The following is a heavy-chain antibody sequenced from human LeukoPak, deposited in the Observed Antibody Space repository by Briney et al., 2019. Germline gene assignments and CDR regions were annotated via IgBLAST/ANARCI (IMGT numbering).Heavy chain of an antibody. CDR2: IRYDGTNK. Sequence: GGSLRLSCAASGFTFSSYGMHWVRQAPGKGLEWVAFIRYDGTNKYYADSVKGRFTISRDNSKNTLYLQMNSLRAEDTAVYFCAKDPNGDYIGTFDIWGQGTMVTVSS. V-gene: IGHV3-30*02. CDR3: AKDPNGDYIGTFDI. D-gene: IGHD4-17*01. CDR1: GFTFSSYG. J-gene: IGHJ3*02.